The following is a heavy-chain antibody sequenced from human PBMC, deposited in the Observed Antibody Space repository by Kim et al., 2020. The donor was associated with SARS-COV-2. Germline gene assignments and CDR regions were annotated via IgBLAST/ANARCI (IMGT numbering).Heavy chain of an antibody. D-gene: IGHD3-10*01. Sequence: GGSLRLSCAASGFAFGDYAMSLVRRAPGKGLEWVSALSGSIPDAKYADSVRGRFTISRDNSKNTLFLQMDSLRVDDTAVYYCAKDLLYVPGRGYFDSWGQGVVVTVSS. J-gene: IGHJ4*02. CDR1: GFAFGDYA. CDR3: AKDLLYVPGRGYFDS. V-gene: IGHV3-23*01. CDR2: LSGSIPDA.